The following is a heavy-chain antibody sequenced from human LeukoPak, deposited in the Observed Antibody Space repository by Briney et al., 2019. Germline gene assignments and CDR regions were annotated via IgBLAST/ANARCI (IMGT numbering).Heavy chain of an antibody. J-gene: IGHJ4*02. CDR2: VYYTGNT. CDR1: GGSISRYY. V-gene: IGHV4-59*12. Sequence: TSETLSLTCSVSGGSISRYYWSWIRQPPGKRLEWIGYVYYTGNTHYNPSLTNRVTISVDTSGNQFSLKLNSVTAADTAVYFCARGGNYYGSGSYYYWGQGTLVTVSS. D-gene: IGHD3-10*01. CDR3: ARGGNYYGSGSYYY.